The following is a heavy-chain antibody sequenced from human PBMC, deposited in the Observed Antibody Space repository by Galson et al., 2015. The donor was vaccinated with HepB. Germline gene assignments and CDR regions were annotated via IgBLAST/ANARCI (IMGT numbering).Heavy chain of an antibody. V-gene: IGHV3-73*01. CDR2: ITAQSNSYAS. CDR1: GFTLRTSA. D-gene: IGHD4-17*01. Sequence: SLRLSCAASGFTLRTSAVHWVRQASGKGLEWIGRITAQSNSYASSYAASVNGRFTISRDHSKNTAYLQMNSLETEDTAVYYCGRTYGSVYGANGDNWGQGTLVTVSS. CDR3: GRTYGSVYGANGDN. J-gene: IGHJ4*02.